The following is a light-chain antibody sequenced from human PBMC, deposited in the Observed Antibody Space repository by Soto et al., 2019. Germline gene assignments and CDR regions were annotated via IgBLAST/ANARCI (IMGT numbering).Light chain of an antibody. Sequence: QSVLTQPPSASGSPGQSVTISCTGTSSDVGNYNYVSWYQQHPGKAPKLMIYEVSKRPSGVPDRFSGSKSGNTAYLTVSGLQAEDEAEYYCSSYAGNNTVVFGTGPKVXXL. CDR1: SSDVGNYNY. CDR2: EVS. CDR3: SSYAGNNTVV. J-gene: IGLJ1*01. V-gene: IGLV2-8*01.